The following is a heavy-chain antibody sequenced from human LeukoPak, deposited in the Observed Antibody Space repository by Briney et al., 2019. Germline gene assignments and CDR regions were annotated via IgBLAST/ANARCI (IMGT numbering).Heavy chain of an antibody. CDR3: ARDQLGLDY. D-gene: IGHD6-13*01. J-gene: IGHJ4*02. CDR1: GDSISSGGYY. Sequence: PSETLSLTCTVSGDSISSGGYYWRWIRQHPGKGLEWIGYIYYSGSTYYNPSLKSRVTISVDTSKNQFSLKLSSVTAADTAVYYCARDQLGLDYWGQGTLVTVSS. CDR2: IYYSGST. V-gene: IGHV4-31*03.